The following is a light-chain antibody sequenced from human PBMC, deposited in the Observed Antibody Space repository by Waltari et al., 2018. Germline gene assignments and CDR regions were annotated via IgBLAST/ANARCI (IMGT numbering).Light chain of an antibody. J-gene: IGKJ1*01. Sequence: DVQMTQSPSSVSASVGDRLTITCRARQGIRSALAWYQQKPGKAPKLLIYAASALQTGVPSRFSGSGSGTDFTLTISSLQPEDFATYYCQQGDTVPPTFGQGTKVEIK. CDR2: AAS. CDR1: QGIRSA. CDR3: QQGDTVPPT. V-gene: IGKV1-12*01.